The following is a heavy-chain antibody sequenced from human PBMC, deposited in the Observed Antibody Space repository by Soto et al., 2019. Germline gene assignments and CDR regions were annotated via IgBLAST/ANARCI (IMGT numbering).Heavy chain of an antibody. CDR3: ARDPHYYESSVLFEV. D-gene: IGHD3-22*01. J-gene: IGHJ4*02. Sequence: ASVKVSCKASGGTFSSYAISWVRQAPGQGLEWMGGIIPIFGTANYAQKFQGRVTITADESTSTAYMELSSLRSEDTAVYYCARDPHYYESSVLFEVWGQGTQVTVSS. CDR1: GGTFSSYA. CDR2: IIPIFGTA. V-gene: IGHV1-69*13.